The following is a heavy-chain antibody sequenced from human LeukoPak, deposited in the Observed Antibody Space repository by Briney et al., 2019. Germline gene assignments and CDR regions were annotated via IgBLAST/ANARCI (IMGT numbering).Heavy chain of an antibody. Sequence: GGSLRLSCAASGFIFSRYDMSWVRQAPGKGLEWVSAISGSGGTTYYTDSVKGRFTISRDNSKNTLYLQINSLRAEDTAIYYCAKDHLPGIVVADRDYWGQGTLVTVSS. J-gene: IGHJ4*02. CDR3: AKDHLPGIVVADRDY. CDR1: GFIFSRYD. V-gene: IGHV3-23*01. CDR2: ISGSGGTT. D-gene: IGHD6-19*01.